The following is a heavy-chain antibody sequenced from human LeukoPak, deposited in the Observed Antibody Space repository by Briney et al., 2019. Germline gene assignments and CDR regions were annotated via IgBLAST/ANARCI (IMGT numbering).Heavy chain of an antibody. CDR1: GFTFSSYW. Sequence: GGSLRLSCAASGFTFSSYWMHWVRQAPGKGLAWVSRIKSDGNSTSYADSVKGRFTISRDNAKNTLYLQMNSLRAEDMAVYYCARGDGYGMDYWGQGTRVTVSS. CDR3: ARGDGYGMDY. CDR2: IKSDGNST. J-gene: IGHJ4*02. D-gene: IGHD5-24*01. V-gene: IGHV3-74*01.